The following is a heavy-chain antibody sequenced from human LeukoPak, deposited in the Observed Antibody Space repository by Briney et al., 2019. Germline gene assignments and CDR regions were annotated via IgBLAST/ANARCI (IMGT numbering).Heavy chain of an antibody. CDR1: GYTFTGYY. CDR3: ARVDSSGYYFDY. V-gene: IGHV1-2*02. Sequence: ASVKVSCKASGYTFTGYYMHWVRQAPGQGLEWMGWINPNSGDTNYAQKFQGRVTMTWDTSISTAYMELSRLRSDDTAVYYCARVDSSGYYFDYWGQGTLVTVFS. J-gene: IGHJ4*02. D-gene: IGHD3-22*01. CDR2: INPNSGDT.